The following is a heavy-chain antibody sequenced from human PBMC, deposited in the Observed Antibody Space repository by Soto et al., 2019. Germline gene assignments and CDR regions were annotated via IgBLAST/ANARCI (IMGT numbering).Heavy chain of an antibody. CDR2: IYPGDSDT. Sequence: GESLKISCNGSGYSFSTYCIALVLQMPGKGLDWMGIIYPGDSDTRYSLSLQGQVTISADKSISTAYLQWSSLKASDTAIYYCARRPPEGGTMDVWGQGTTVTVSS. V-gene: IGHV5-51*01. CDR3: ARRPPEGGTMDV. D-gene: IGHD3-16*01. J-gene: IGHJ6*02. CDR1: GYSFSTYC.